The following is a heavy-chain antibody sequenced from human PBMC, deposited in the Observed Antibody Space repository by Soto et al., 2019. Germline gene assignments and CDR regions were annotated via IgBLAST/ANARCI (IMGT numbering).Heavy chain of an antibody. CDR3: AKILFITSARYLDY. J-gene: IGHJ4*02. Sequence: EVQLLESGGGLVQPGGSLRLSCAASGFTFSTYAMTWVRQAPGKGLEWVSVITGTGGNTYYADSVKGRFTISRDNSKNTLYLQMNSLRVEDTAVYYCAKILFITSARYLDYWGQGTLVTVSS. D-gene: IGHD1-20*01. V-gene: IGHV3-23*01. CDR2: ITGTGGNT. CDR1: GFTFSTYA.